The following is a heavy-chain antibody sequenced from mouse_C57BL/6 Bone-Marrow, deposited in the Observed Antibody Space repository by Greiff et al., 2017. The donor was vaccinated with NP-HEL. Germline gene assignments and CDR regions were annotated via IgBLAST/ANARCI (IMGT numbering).Heavy chain of an antibody. CDR1: GFTFSSYG. CDR2: ISSGGSYT. V-gene: IGHV5-6*01. D-gene: IGHD2-2*01. J-gene: IGHJ4*01. CDR3: ARHGYDLYYAMDY. Sequence: EVHLVESGGDLVKPGGSLKLSCAASGFTFSSYGMSWVRQTPDKRLEWVATISSGGSYTYYPDSVKGRFTISRDNAKNTLYLQMSSLKSEDTAMYYCARHGYDLYYAMDYWGQGTSVTVSS.